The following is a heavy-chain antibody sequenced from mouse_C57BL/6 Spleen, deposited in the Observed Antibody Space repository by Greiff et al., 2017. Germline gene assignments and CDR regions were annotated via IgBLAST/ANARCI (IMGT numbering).Heavy chain of an antibody. Sequence: EVKLMESGPGLVKPSQSLSLTCSVTGYSITSGYYWNWIRQFPGNKLEWMGYISYDGSNNYNPSLKNRISITRDTSKNQFFLKLNSVTTEDTATYYCARDRNYYGKDAMDYWGQGTSVTVSS. CDR3: ARDRNYYGKDAMDY. CDR1: GYSITSGYY. D-gene: IGHD1-1*01. CDR2: ISYDGSN. V-gene: IGHV3-6*01. J-gene: IGHJ4*01.